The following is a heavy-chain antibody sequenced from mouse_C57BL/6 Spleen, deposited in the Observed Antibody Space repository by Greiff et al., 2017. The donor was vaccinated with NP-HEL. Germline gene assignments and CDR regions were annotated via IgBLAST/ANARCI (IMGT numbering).Heavy chain of an antibody. D-gene: IGHD1-1*01. V-gene: IGHV5-9*01. CDR1: GFTFSSYT. J-gene: IGHJ2*01. Sequence: EVKLMESGGGLVKPGGSLKLSCAASGFTFSSYTMSWVRQTPEKRLEWVATISGGGGNTYYPDSVKGRFTISRDNAKNTLYLQMSSLRSEDMAWYYCARGSYFDYWGQGTTLTVSS. CDR2: ISGGGGNT. CDR3: ARGSYFDY.